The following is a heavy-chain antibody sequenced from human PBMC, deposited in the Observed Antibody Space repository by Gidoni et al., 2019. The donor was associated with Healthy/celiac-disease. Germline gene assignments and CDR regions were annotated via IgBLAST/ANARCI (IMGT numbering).Heavy chain of an antibody. CDR2: FDPEDGET. Sequence: QVQLVQSGAAVKKPGASVKVSCKVSGYTRTELSMHWVRQAPGKGREWMGGFDPEDGETIYAQKFQGRVTMTEDTSTDTAYMEPSSLRSEDTAVYYCALPKAISGSSPGVAFDIWGQGTMVTVSS. V-gene: IGHV1-24*01. CDR1: GYTRTELS. CDR3: ALPKAISGSSPGVAFDI. D-gene: IGHD1-26*01. J-gene: IGHJ3*02.